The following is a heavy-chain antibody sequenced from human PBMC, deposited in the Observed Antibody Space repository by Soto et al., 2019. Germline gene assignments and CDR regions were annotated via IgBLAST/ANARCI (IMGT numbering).Heavy chain of an antibody. V-gene: IGHV3-48*01. J-gene: IGHJ6*02. CDR3: ASRALFSGYDYYYGMDV. Sequence: GGSLRLSCAASGFTFSSYSMNWVRQAPGRGLEWVSYISSSSSTIYYADSVKGRFTISRDNAKNSLYLQMNSLRAEDTAVYYCASRALFSGYDYYYGMDVCGQGTTVTVSS. CDR2: ISSSSSTI. CDR1: GFTFSSYS. D-gene: IGHD5-12*01.